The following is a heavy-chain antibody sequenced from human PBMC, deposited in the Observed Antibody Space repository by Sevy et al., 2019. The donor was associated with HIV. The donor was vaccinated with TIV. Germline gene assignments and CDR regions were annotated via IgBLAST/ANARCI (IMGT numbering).Heavy chain of an antibody. J-gene: IGHJ6*02. CDR1: GDSISSSY. Sequence: SETLSLTCTVSGDSISSSYWSWIRQPPGKVLEWIGYIYYSGITNYNPSLKSRVTISRDMSKTQFSLKLSSVTAADTAVYYCARGSQYYYYAMDVWGQGTTVTVSS. V-gene: IGHV4-59*01. CDR2: IYYSGIT. CDR3: ARGSQYYYYAMDV.